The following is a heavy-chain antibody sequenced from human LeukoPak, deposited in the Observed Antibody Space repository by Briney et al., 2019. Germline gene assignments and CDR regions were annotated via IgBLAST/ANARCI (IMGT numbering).Heavy chain of an antibody. CDR1: GGSISSYY. CDR2: IYYSGST. CDR3: ARETYDFWSGYKARYNWFDP. Sequence: SETLSLTCTVSGGSISSYYWSWIRQPPGKGLEWIGYIYYSGSTNYNPSLKSRVTISVDTSKSQFSLKLSSVTAADTAVYYCARETYDFWSGYKARYNWFDPWGQGTLVTVSS. V-gene: IGHV4-59*01. J-gene: IGHJ5*02. D-gene: IGHD3-3*01.